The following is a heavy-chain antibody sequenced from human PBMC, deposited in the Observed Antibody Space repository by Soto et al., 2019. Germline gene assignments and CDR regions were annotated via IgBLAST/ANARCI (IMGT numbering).Heavy chain of an antibody. CDR1: GFTFTSSA. Sequence: GASVKVSCKASGFTFTSSAVQWVRQARGQRLEWIRWIVVGSGNTNYAQKFQERVTITRDMSTSTAYMELSSLRSEDTAVYYCAALGVVVPAATWGAAAEVQVWGQGTMVTVSS. J-gene: IGHJ3*01. D-gene: IGHD2-2*01. V-gene: IGHV1-58*01. CDR3: AALGVVVPAATWGAAAEVQV. CDR2: IVVGSGNT.